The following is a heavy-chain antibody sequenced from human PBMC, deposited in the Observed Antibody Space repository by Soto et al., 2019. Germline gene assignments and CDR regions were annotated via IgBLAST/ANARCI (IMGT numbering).Heavy chain of an antibody. V-gene: IGHV3-21*01. CDR3: AREGRVYDILTGYYSYYYYGMDV. CDR1: GFTFSSYS. CDR2: ISSSSYI. J-gene: IGHJ6*02. D-gene: IGHD3-9*01. Sequence: PGGSLRLSCAASGFTFSSYSMNWVRQAPGKGLEWVSSISSSSYIYYADSVKGRFTISRDNAKNSLYLQMNSLRAEDTAVYYCAREGRVYDILTGYYSYYYYGMDVWGQGTTVTVSS.